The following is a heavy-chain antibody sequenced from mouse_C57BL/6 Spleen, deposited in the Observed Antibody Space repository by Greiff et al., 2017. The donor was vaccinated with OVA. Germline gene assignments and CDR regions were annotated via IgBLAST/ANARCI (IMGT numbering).Heavy chain of an antibody. V-gene: IGHV7-3*01. CDR2: IRNKANGYTT. D-gene: IGHD3-3*01. CDR3: ARYIGVYYFDY. Sequence: EVQVVESGGGLVQPGGSLSLSCAASGFTFTDYYMSWVRQPPGKALEWLGFIRNKANGYTTEYSASVKGRFTISRDDSQSIHYLQMNALRDEDSATYYCARYIGVYYFDYWGQGTTLTVSS. J-gene: IGHJ2*01. CDR1: GFTFTDYY.